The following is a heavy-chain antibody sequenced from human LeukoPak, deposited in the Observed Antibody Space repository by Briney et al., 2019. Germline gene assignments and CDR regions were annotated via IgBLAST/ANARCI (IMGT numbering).Heavy chain of an antibody. V-gene: IGHV4-34*01. CDR2: INNNEST. CDR1: GGSFSGYY. Sequence: SETLSLTCAVSGGSFSGYYWSWIRQPPGKGLEWIGEINNNESTNYNPSLKSRGTISVDTSKNQFSLRLSSVTAADTAVYYCARVYYYYDSSAYRYWGQGTLVTVSS. J-gene: IGHJ4*02. CDR3: ARVYYYYDSSAYRY. D-gene: IGHD3-22*01.